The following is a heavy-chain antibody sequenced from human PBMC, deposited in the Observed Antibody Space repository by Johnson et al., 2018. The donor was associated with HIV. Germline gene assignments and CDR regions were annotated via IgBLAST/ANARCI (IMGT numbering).Heavy chain of an antibody. V-gene: IGHV3-30*04. CDR3: ARGLIDYGDSQAFDI. D-gene: IGHD4-17*01. CDR1: GFTFSSYA. Sequence: QMLLVESGGGVVQPGRSLRLSCAASGFTFSSYAMHWVRQAPGKGLEWVAVISYDGSNKYYADSVNGRFPISRDSSKNTLYLQMNSLRAEDTAVYYCARGLIDYGDSQAFDIWGQVTMVTVSS. CDR2: ISYDGSNK. J-gene: IGHJ3*02.